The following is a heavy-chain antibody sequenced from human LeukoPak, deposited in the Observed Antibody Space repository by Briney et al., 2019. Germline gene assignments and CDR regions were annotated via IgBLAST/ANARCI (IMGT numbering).Heavy chain of an antibody. Sequence: GGSLRLSCAASGFTFSSYWMSWVRQAPGKGLEWVANIKQDGSEKYYVDSVKGRFTISRDNAKNSLYLQMNSLRAEDTAVYYCARAIGWGDYGGLYYFDYWGQGTLVTVSS. CDR1: GFTFSSYW. CDR3: ARAIGWGDYGGLYYFDY. CDR2: IKQDGSEK. J-gene: IGHJ4*02. D-gene: IGHD4-23*01. V-gene: IGHV3-7*03.